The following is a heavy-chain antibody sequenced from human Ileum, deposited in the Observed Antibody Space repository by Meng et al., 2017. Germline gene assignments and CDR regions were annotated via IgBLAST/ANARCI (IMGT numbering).Heavy chain of an antibody. CDR3: AREWSGCYRRFDH. D-gene: IGHD2-8*01. CDR2: THDGGSN. CDR1: GVSVITRGR. V-gene: IGHV4-4*02. Sequence: LQEAGPRLRCLKATPMLVCAVTGVSVITRGRWSRVRQPPGTGVKLVGKTHDGGSNTFTHSFTSRVTISVDKYKNQFSLKLTSVTAADTAVYYCAREWSGCYRRFDHWGQGTLVTVSS. J-gene: IGHJ4*02.